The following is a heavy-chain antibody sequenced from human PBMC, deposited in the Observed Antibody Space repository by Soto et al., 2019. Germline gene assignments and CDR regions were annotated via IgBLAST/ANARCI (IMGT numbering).Heavy chain of an antibody. J-gene: IGHJ5*02. CDR3: ASSRPDIVGNWFDP. V-gene: IGHV1-8*01. CDR1: GYTFTSYD. CDR2: MNPNSGNT. Sequence: ASVKVSFKASGYTFTSYDINWVRQATGQGLEWMGWMNPNSGNTGYAQKFQGRVTMTRNTSISTAYMELSSLRSEDTAVYYCASSRPDIVGNWFDPWGQGTLVTVSS. D-gene: IGHD2-21*01.